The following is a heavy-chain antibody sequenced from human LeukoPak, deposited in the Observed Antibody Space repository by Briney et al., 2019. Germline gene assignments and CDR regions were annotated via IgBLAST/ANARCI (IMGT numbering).Heavy chain of an antibody. J-gene: IGHJ4*02. CDR3: AKGRVIAVAGTGFGY. Sequence: GGSLRLSCAASGFTFSSYGMHWVRQAPGKGLEWVAVISYDGSNKYYADSVKGRFTISRDNSKNTLYLQMNSLRAEDTAVYYCAKGRVIAVAGTGFGYWGQGTLVTVSS. CDR1: GFTFSSYG. CDR2: ISYDGSNK. D-gene: IGHD6-19*01. V-gene: IGHV3-30*18.